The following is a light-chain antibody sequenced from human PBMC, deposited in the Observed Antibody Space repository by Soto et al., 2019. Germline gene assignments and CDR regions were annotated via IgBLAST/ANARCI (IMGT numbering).Light chain of an antibody. CDR3: QQYSAWST. CDR1: QSVSSN. CDR2: GAS. J-gene: IGKJ2*01. V-gene: IGKV3-15*01. Sequence: EIVMTQSPATLSVSPGERATLSCRASQSVSSNLAWYQQKPGQAPRLLIYGASTRATGIPARFSGSGSGTEFTLTISSLQSEDFAVYYCQQYSAWSTFGQGTKLEIK.